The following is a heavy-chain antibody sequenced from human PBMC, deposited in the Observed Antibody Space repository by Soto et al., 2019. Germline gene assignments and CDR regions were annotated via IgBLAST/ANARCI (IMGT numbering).Heavy chain of an antibody. V-gene: IGHV3-30-3*01. J-gene: IGHJ4*02. CDR2: ISYDGSNK. D-gene: IGHD2-2*01. CDR3: ARGRSGIVLVPAAHYDY. CDR1: GFTFSSYA. Sequence: QVQLVESGGGVVQPGRSLRLSCAASGFTFSSYAMHWVRQAPGKGLEWVAVISYDGSNKYYADSVKGRFTISRDNSANXXYLQMNSLRAEDTAVYYCARGRSGIVLVPAAHYDYWGQGTLVTVSS.